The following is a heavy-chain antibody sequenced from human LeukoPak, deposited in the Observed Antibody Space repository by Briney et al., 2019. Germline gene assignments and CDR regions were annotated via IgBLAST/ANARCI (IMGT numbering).Heavy chain of an antibody. J-gene: IGHJ4*02. D-gene: IGHD5-12*01. CDR3: ARDRVSVSGYDPYYVDY. CDR1: GYTFTSYG. CDR2: ISAYNGNT. Sequence: GASVKVSCKASGYTFTSYGISWVRQAPGQGLEWMGWISAYNGNTNYAQKLQGRVSMTTDTSTSTAYMELRSLRSDDTAVYYCARDRVSVSGYDPYYVDYWGQGTLVTVSS. V-gene: IGHV1-18*01.